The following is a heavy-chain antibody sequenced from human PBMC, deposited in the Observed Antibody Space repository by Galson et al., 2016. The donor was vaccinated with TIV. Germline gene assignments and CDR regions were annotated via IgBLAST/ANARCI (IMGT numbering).Heavy chain of an antibody. CDR2: IAYDGSYK. V-gene: IGHV3-30*18. D-gene: IGHD3-3*01. Sequence: SLRLSCAASGFTFSSYNVHWVRQAPGKGLEWVAVIAYDGSYKHYAGSVKGRFIVSRDNSKTTPDLQMNSLGAEDTALYYCAKEENSGYYPNDAFDFWGQGTMVTVS. CDR3: AKEENSGYYPNDAFDF. J-gene: IGHJ3*01. CDR1: GFTFSSYN.